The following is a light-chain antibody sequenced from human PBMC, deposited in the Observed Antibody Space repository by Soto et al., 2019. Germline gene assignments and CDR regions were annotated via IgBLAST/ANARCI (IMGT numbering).Light chain of an antibody. CDR1: SNDVGGHDY. CDR2: DVL. V-gene: IGLV2-14*03. CDR3: ASYTSSSTLV. Sequence: QSVLTQPASVSGSPGQSITISCTGTSNDVGGHDYVSWYQQHPGKAPKLVIYDVLSRPSGVSDRFSGSKSGHTASLTISGLRTEDEADYYCASYTSSSTLVFGTGTKLTVL. J-gene: IGLJ1*01.